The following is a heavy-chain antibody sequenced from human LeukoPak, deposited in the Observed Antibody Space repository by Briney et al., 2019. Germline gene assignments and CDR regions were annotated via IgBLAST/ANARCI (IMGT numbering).Heavy chain of an antibody. CDR2: LSFDGSST. Sequence: GGSLRLSCAASGFTLRSSGMHWVRQLPGQALEWVATLSFDGSSTFYADSVKGRFTISRDTSNNTLRLEMNSLRPEDTARYHCSRSPEWHWLTHFDFGGLEPLVSVSS. V-gene: IGHV3-30*03. CDR3: SRSPEWHWLTHFDF. CDR1: GFTLRSSG. J-gene: IGHJ4*02. D-gene: IGHD6-19*01.